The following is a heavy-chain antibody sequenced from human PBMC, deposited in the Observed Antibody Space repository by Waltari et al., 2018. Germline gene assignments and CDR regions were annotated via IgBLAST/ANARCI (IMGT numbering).Heavy chain of an antibody. Sequence: EVQLVESGGGLVQPGRSLRLSCVGSGFSFADRAMHWVRQVPGEGLAWVFVINWNSGNIGYADSVKGRFTISRDNAKNSLYLQINSVRTEDTALYYCTSDAFGNSIGGVFDYWGQGTLVNVSS. J-gene: IGHJ4*02. CDR2: INWNSGNI. CDR3: TSDAFGNSIGGVFDY. CDR1: GFSFADRA. D-gene: IGHD3-3*01. V-gene: IGHV3-9*01.